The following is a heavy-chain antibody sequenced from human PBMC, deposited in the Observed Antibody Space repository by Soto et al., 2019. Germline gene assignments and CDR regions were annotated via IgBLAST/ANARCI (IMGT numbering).Heavy chain of an antibody. V-gene: IGHV3-7*01. J-gene: IGHJ4*02. Sequence: GGSLRLSCAASGFTFSSYWMSWVRQAPGKGLEWVANIKQDGSEKYYVDSVKGRFTITRDNAKNSLYLQMNSLRAEDTAVYYCARDWETAGYSSSFDYWGQGTLVTVSS. D-gene: IGHD6-6*01. CDR1: GFTFSSYW. CDR3: ARDWETAGYSSSFDY. CDR2: IKQDGSEK.